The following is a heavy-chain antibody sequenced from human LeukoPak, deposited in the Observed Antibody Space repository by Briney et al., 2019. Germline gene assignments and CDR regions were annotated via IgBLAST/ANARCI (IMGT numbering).Heavy chain of an antibody. J-gene: IGHJ5*02. Sequence: GGSLRLSCAASGFTFSSYWMSWVRQAPGKGLEWVANIKQDGSEKYYVDSVKGRFTISRDNAKNSLYLQMNSLRAEDTAVYYCARVRYSSSSGENWSDPWGQGTLVTVSS. CDR3: ARVRYSSSSGENWSDP. CDR2: IKQDGSEK. V-gene: IGHV3-7*01. D-gene: IGHD6-6*01. CDR1: GFTFSSYW.